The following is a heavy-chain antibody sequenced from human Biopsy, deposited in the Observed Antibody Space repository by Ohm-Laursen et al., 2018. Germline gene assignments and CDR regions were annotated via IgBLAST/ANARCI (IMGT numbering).Heavy chain of an antibody. D-gene: IGHD3-22*01. CDR3: VRGVDYYDPYHYYALDA. J-gene: IGHJ6*02. Sequence: GTLSLTCAVYGESFNGYYWSWIRQTPGKGLEWIGEINHSGRTNYNPSLKSRVTISVDTSKNQFSLKVRSVAAADTAVYYCVRGVDYYDPYHYYALDAWGQGTTVTVSS. V-gene: IGHV4-34*01. CDR2: INHSGRT. CDR1: GESFNGYY.